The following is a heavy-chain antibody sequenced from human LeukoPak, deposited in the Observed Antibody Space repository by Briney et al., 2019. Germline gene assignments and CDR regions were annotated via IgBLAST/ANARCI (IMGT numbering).Heavy chain of an antibody. CDR3: ARDRSSTWYFDL. CDR2: ISSSSSAI. V-gene: IGHV3-48*03. D-gene: IGHD6-13*01. Sequence: PGGSLRLSCVASGFTFSSCEMNWVRPAPGKGVEWVSYISSSSSAIYYADSVKGRFTISRDNAKTSLYLQMSSLRAEDTAVYYCARDRSSTWYFDLWGQGTLVTVSS. J-gene: IGHJ5*02. CDR1: GFTFSSCE.